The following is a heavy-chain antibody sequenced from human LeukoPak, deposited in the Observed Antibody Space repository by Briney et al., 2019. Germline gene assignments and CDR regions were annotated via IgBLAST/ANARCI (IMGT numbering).Heavy chain of an antibody. CDR3: ARDWNYDSSGYYWYFDL. D-gene: IGHD3-22*01. V-gene: IGHV1-18*01. J-gene: IGHJ2*01. Sequence: ASVKVSCKASGYTFTSYGISWVRQAPGQGLEWMGRISAYNGNTNYAQKLQGRVTMTTDTSTSTAYMELRSLRSDDTAVYYCARDWNYDSSGYYWYFDLWGRGTLVTVSS. CDR1: GYTFTSYG. CDR2: ISAYNGNT.